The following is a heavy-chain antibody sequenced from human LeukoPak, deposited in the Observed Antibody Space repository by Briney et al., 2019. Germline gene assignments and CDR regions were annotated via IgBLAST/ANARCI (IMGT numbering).Heavy chain of an antibody. Sequence: SETLSLTCAVYGGSFSGYYWSWIRQPPGKGLEWIGEINHSGSTNYNPSLKSRVTISVDTSNNQFSLKLSSVTTADTAVYYCARVGRGDHTWGSYSFDYWGQGTLVTVSS. CDR3: ARVGRGDHTWGSYSFDY. D-gene: IGHD3-16*01. V-gene: IGHV4-34*01. CDR1: GGSFSGYY. J-gene: IGHJ4*02. CDR2: INHSGST.